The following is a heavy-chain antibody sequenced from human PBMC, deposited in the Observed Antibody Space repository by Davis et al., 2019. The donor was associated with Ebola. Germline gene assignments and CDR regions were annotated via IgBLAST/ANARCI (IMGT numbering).Heavy chain of an antibody. D-gene: IGHD3-16*01. Sequence: GESLKIPCAASGFTFNTYWMSWVRQAPGKGLEWVANINQDETETYYVDSVKGRFIISRDNAKNSLYLQMISLRAEDTAVYYCAGGKQTFDYWGQGALVTVSS. CDR3: AGGKQTFDY. CDR2: INQDETET. V-gene: IGHV3-7*03. J-gene: IGHJ4*02. CDR1: GFTFNTYW.